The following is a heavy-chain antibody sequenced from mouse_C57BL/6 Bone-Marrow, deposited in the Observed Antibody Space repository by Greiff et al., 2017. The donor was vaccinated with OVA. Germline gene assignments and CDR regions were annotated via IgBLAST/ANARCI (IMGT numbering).Heavy chain of an antibody. CDR1: GYTFTSYW. Sequence: QVQLKESGAELAKPGASVKLSCKASGYTFTSYWMHWVKQRPGQGLEWIGYINPSSGYTKYNQKFQAKATLTADKSSSTAYMQLSSLTYEDSAVYYCAAYPFAYWGQGTLVTVSA. CDR2: INPSSGYT. J-gene: IGHJ3*01. CDR3: AAYPFAY. V-gene: IGHV1-7*01.